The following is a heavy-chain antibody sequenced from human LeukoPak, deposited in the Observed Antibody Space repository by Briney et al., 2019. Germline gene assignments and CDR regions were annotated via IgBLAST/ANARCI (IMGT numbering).Heavy chain of an antibody. V-gene: IGHV2-70*17. CDR3: ARIPSLCASTTSCANTMVV. CDR2: IDWDDDK. CDR1: GFSLTTTGMC. Sequence: SGPALVKPTQTLTLTCTFSGFSLTTTGMCVTWIRQPPGKALEWLARIDWDDDKFYSTSLETRLTISKDTSRNQVVLTMSNLDPADTATYFCARIPSLCASTTSCANTMVVWGQGTTVTVSS. D-gene: IGHD2/OR15-2a*01. J-gene: IGHJ6*02.